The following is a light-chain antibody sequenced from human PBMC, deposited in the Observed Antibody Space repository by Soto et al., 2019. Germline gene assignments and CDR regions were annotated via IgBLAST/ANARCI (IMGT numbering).Light chain of an antibody. CDR3: AAWDDTFYV. V-gene: IGLV1-44*01. CDR1: SSNIGSNP. CDR2: TNT. J-gene: IGLJ1*01. Sequence: QSVLTQPPSASGTPGQSVTISCSGGSSNIGSNPVSWYQHVPGTAPTLLIHTNTQRPLGVPVRFSGSKSGTSASLAISGLQSEDEADYYCAAWDDTFYVFGSGTKVTVL.